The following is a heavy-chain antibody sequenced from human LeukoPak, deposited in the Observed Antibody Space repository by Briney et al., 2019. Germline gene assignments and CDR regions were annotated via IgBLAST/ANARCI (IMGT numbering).Heavy chain of an antibody. CDR1: GGSFSGYY. CDR3: ASNYGSGSYTNNNWFDP. D-gene: IGHD3-10*01. CDR2: INHSGST. V-gene: IGHV4-34*01. J-gene: IGHJ5*02. Sequence: PSETLSLTCAVYGGSFSGYYWSWIRQPPGKGLEWIGEINHSGSTNYNPSLKSRVTISVDTSKNQFSLKLSSVTAADTAVCYCASNYGSGSYTNNNWFDPWGQGTLVTVSS.